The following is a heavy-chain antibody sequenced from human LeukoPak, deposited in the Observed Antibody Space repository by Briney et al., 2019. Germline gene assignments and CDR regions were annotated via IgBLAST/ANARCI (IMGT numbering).Heavy chain of an antibody. CDR1: GVSINSHY. CDR3: AREDPQTTVPEGMDV. D-gene: IGHD4-17*01. CDR2: IYYSGTT. Sequence: SETLSLTCTVSGVSINSHYLNWIRQPPGKGLEWIGYIYYSGTTNYNPSLKSRVTISVDTSKNQFSLQLRSVTAADTAVYYCAREDPQTTVPEGMDVWGQGTTVTVSS. V-gene: IGHV4-59*11. J-gene: IGHJ6*02.